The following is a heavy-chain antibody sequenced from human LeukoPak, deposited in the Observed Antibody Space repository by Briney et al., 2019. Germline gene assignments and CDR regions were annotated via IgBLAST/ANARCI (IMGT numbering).Heavy chain of an antibody. Sequence: GASVKVSCKASGYTFTSYGISWVRQAPGQGLEWMGWISAYNGNTNYAQKLQGRVTMTTDTSTSTAYMELRSLRSDDTAVYYCARDGYSSGWYVDWFDPWGQGALVTVSS. V-gene: IGHV1-18*01. CDR3: ARDGYSSGWYVDWFDP. CDR2: ISAYNGNT. D-gene: IGHD6-19*01. CDR1: GYTFTSYG. J-gene: IGHJ5*02.